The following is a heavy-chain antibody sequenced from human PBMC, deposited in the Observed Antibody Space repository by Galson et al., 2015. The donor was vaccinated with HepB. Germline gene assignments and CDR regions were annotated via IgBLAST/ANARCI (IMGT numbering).Heavy chain of an antibody. CDR1: GFNFRRFA. Sequence: SLRLSCAASGFNFRRFAMAWVQQAPGRGLQWVSGISGSGLFKNSADSVTGRFAISRDHSKNTLYLQMNGLGAGDTALYFCARPRDVGSGWTRVEWFFDLWGRGTLVTVSS. CDR3: ARPRDVGSGWTRVEWFFDL. CDR2: ISGSGLFK. V-gene: IGHV3-23*01. D-gene: IGHD6-19*01. J-gene: IGHJ2*01.